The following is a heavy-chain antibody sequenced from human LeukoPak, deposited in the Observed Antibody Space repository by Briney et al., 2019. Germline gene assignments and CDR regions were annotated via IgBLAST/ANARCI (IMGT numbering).Heavy chain of an antibody. D-gene: IGHD3-10*01. CDR3: ARGKSGEKNPWFDP. V-gene: IGHV1-2*02. Sequence: ASVKVSCTASGYTFTGNYMHWLRQAPGQGLEWLGWTNPNSGDTNYAQKFQGRVTMTRDTSISTAYMELSRLRSDDTAVYYCARGKSGEKNPWFDPWGQGTLVTVSS. CDR2: TNPNSGDT. J-gene: IGHJ5*02. CDR1: GYTFTGNY.